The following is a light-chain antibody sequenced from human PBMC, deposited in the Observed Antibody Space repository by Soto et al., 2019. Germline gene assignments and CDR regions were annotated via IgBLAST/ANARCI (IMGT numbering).Light chain of an antibody. CDR2: RAS. J-gene: IGKJ3*01. CDR1: QTINSY. Sequence: DIQMTQSPPSLSASVGDRVSIACRASQTINSYVNWYQHKPGQAPKLLMYRASTLHTGVPSRFSGSGSGTHFTLTISSVQPEDFATDFCQQSYSTPFTFGPGTRLDVK. CDR3: QQSYSTPFT. V-gene: IGKV1-39*01.